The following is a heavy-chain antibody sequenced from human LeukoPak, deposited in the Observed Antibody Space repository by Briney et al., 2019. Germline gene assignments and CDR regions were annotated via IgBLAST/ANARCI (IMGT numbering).Heavy chain of an antibody. J-gene: IGHJ4*02. CDR1: GFTFSDYY. CDR2: ISSSGSTI. V-gene: IGHV3-11*01. D-gene: IGHD6-13*01. CDR3: AKDGPRGQQQLFDAYFDY. Sequence: GGSLRLSCAASGFTFSDYYMSWIRQAPGKGLEWVSYISSSGSTIYYADSVKGRFAISRDNAKNSLYLQMNSLRAEDTALYYCAKDGPRGQQQLFDAYFDYWGQGTLVTVSS.